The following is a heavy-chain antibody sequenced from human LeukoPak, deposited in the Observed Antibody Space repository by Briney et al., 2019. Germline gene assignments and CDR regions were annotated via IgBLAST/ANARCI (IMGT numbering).Heavy chain of an antibody. Sequence: PGGSLRLSCAASGFTFSSYAMSWVRQAPGKGLEWVSAISGSGGSTYYADSVKGRFTISRDNSKNTLYLQMNSLRAEDTAVYYCAKDKSLCSSTSCYIVGATHFGYYYYGMDVWGQGTTVTVSS. CDR3: AKDKSLCSSTSCYIVGATHFGYYYYGMDV. CDR2: ISGSGGST. D-gene: IGHD2-2*02. V-gene: IGHV3-23*01. CDR1: GFTFSSYA. J-gene: IGHJ6*02.